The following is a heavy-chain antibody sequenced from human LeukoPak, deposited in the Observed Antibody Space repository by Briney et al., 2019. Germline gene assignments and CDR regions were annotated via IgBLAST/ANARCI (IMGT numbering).Heavy chain of an antibody. Sequence: GSLRLSCAASGFTFSSYAMSWVRQAPGKGLEWIGYTYYSGSTNYNPSLKSRVTISVDTSKNQFSLKLSSVTAADTAVYYCARYRNDWFDPWGQGTLVTVSS. CDR3: ARYRNDWFDP. V-gene: IGHV4-59*01. J-gene: IGHJ5*02. CDR2: TYYSGST. D-gene: IGHD1-14*01. CDR1: GFTFSSYA.